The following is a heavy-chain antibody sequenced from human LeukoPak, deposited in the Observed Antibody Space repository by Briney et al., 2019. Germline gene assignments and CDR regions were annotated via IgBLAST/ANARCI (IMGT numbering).Heavy chain of an antibody. Sequence: PGGSLRLSCAASGFTVSSNYMSWVRQAPGKGLEWVSVIYSGGSTYYADSVKGRFTISRDNSKNTLYLQMNSLRAEDTAVYYCAKDGYCSGGSCYDYWGQGTLVTVSS. D-gene: IGHD2-15*01. V-gene: IGHV3-53*05. CDR2: IYSGGST. CDR3: AKDGYCSGGSCYDY. CDR1: GFTVSSNY. J-gene: IGHJ4*02.